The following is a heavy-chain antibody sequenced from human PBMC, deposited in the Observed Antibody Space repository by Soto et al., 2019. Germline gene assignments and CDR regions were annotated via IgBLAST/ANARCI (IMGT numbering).Heavy chain of an antibody. CDR2: INPILDST. CDR3: VTMKRARLDS. D-gene: IGHD6-25*01. Sequence: QEQVVQSGPAMKEPGSSVKVSCRASGIMSSGYGFSWVRQAPGQGLEWVGMINPILDSTHYAQNLQGRVSLSVDKSSDTAYLEVTSLRREDTAIYFCVTMKRARLDSWGRGTVVTVSS. J-gene: IGHJ4*02. CDR1: GIMSSGYG. V-gene: IGHV1-69*09.